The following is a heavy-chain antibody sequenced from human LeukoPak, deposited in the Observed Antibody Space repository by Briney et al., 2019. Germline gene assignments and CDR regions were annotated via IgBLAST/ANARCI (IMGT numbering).Heavy chain of an antibody. CDR1: GGSISSHY. CDR3: ARVTDSSGSLGY. D-gene: IGHD3-22*01. V-gene: IGHV4-59*11. CDR2: IYYSGST. J-gene: IGHJ4*02. Sequence: SETLSLTCTVSGGSISSHYWSWIRQPPGKGLEGIGYIYYSGSTNYNPSLKSRVAISVDTSKNQFSLKLSSVTAADTAVYYCARVTDSSGSLGYWGQGTLVTVSS.